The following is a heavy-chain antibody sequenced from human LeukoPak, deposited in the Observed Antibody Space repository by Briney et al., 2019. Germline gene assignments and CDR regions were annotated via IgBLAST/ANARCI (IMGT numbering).Heavy chain of an antibody. Sequence: SETLSLTCAVYGGSFSGYYWSWIRQPPGKGLEWIGEINHSGSTNYNPSLKSRVTISVDTSKNQFSLKLRAVTAADRAVYYCCRMAWGSGSYLYYWGQGTLVTVSS. CDR2: INHSGST. J-gene: IGHJ4*02. D-gene: IGHD3-10*01. CDR3: CRMAWGSGSYLYY. CDR1: GGSFSGYY. V-gene: IGHV4-34*01.